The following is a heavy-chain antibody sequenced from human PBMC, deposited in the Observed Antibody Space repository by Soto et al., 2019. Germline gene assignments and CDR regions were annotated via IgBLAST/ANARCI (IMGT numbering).Heavy chain of an antibody. V-gene: IGHV1-3*01. J-gene: IGHJ6*02. Sequence: ASVKVSCQASGYTFRTYAMHWVRQAPGQSLEWMGWINGGTGQTRYSQRFQDRVTITRDTPASTAYMELTSLTSEDTAVYYCARGKGMEENYYYYGMDIWGQGTTVTVSS. CDR1: GYTFRTYA. CDR2: INGGTGQT. CDR3: ARGKGMEENYYYYGMDI. D-gene: IGHD1-1*01.